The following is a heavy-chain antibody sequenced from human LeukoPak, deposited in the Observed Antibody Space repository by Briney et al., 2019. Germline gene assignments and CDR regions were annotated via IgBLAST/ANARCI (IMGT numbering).Heavy chain of an antibody. CDR2: INDSGST. V-gene: IGHV4-34*01. D-gene: IGHD3-3*01. J-gene: IGHJ4*02. CDR1: GESFSGYH. CDR3: AGSFDWSSNYYLAY. Sequence: PSETLSLTCAVYGESFSGYHWTWIRQPPGKGLEWIGEINDSGSTNHNPSLKSRVTISVDTSKNQFSLKLNSVTAADTAVYYCAGSFDWSSNYYLAYWGQGTLVTVSS.